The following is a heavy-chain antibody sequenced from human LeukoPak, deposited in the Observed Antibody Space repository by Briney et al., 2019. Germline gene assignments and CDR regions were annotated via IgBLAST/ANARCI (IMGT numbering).Heavy chain of an antibody. V-gene: IGHV3-21*01. D-gene: IGHD1-26*01. CDR2: ISSSSDYI. CDR3: ARDLRSYSYYYYGMDV. J-gene: IGHJ6*02. Sequence: GGSLRLSCAASGFTFSSYSMNWVRQAPGKGLDSVSSISSSSDYIYYADSLKGRFTISRDNAKNSLYLQMNSLRAEDTAVYYCARDLRSYSYYYYGMDVSGQGTTVTVSS. CDR1: GFTFSSYS.